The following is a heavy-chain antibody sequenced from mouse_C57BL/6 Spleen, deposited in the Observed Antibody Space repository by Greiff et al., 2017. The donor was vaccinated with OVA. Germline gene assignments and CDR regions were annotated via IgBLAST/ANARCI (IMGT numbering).Heavy chain of an antibody. Sequence: EVKVVESGGGLVQPGGSLKLSCAASGFTFSDYYMYWVRQTPEKRLEWVAYISNGGGSTYYPDTVKGRFTISRDNAKNTLYLQMSRLKSEDTAMYYCARHQGDYFDYWGQGTTLTVSS. J-gene: IGHJ2*01. CDR1: GFTFSDYY. V-gene: IGHV5-12*01. CDR3: ARHQGDYFDY. CDR2: ISNGGGST. D-gene: IGHD3-2*02.